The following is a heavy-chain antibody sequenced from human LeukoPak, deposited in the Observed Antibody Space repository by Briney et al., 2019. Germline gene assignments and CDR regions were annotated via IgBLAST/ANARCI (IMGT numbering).Heavy chain of an antibody. CDR3: AGESSYYYDSSGYGY. CDR2: IYTSGST. CDR1: GGSISSGSYY. J-gene: IGHJ4*02. V-gene: IGHV4-61*02. D-gene: IGHD3-22*01. Sequence: SQTLSLTCTVSGGSISSGSYYWSWIRQPAGKGLEWIGRIYTSGSTNYNPSLKSRVTISVDTSKNQFSLKLSSVTAADTAVYYCAGESSYYYDSSGYGYWGQGTLVTVSP.